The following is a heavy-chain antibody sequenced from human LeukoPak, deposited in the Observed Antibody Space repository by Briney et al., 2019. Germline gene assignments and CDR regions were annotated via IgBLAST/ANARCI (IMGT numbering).Heavy chain of an antibody. V-gene: IGHV3-74*01. CDR3: ARGGYCSGGSCYRIDL. Sequence: GGSLRLSCADSGLTFRNYWMHWVRQAPGKGLVWVARINSDGSSTSYADSVKGRFTISRDNAKNTLYLQMNSLRAEDTAVYYCARGGYCSGGSCYRIDLWGQGTLVTVSS. CDR2: INSDGSST. D-gene: IGHD2-15*01. J-gene: IGHJ5*02. CDR1: GLTFRNYW.